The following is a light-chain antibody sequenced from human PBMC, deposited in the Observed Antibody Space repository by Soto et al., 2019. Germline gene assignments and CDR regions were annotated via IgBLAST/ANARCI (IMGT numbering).Light chain of an antibody. J-gene: IGKJ2*02. CDR3: QQYNSWWT. Sequence: DIKMTQSPSTLSASVGDRVTITCRASQSVSIWLAWYQQKPGKAPKLLIYKASSLESGVPLRFSGSGSGTEFTLTISSLQPDDFATYYCQQYNSWWTFGQGTKLEIK. CDR1: QSVSIW. CDR2: KAS. V-gene: IGKV1-5*03.